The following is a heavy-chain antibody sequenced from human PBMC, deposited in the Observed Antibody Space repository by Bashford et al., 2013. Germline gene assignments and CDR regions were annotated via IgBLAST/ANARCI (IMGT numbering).Heavy chain of an antibody. Sequence: VASVKVSCKASGYTFTGYYMHWVRQAPGQGLEWMGIINPSGGSTSYAQKFQGRVTMTRDTSTSTVYMELSSLRSEDAAVYYCARDRVSRYGPDTYNYHYGMDVWGQGTTVTVSS. CDR3: ARDRVSRYGPDTYNYHYGMDV. CDR1: GYTFTGYY. V-gene: IGHV1-46*01. J-gene: IGHJ6*02. D-gene: IGHD5-18*01. CDR2: INPSGGST.